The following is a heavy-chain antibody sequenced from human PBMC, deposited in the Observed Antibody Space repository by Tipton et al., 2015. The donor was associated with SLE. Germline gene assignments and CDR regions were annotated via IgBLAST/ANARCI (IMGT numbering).Heavy chain of an antibody. V-gene: IGHV4-39*07. CDR2: IYYSGST. J-gene: IGHJ4*02. D-gene: IGHD6-13*01. Sequence: TLSLTCIVSGGSISSSSYYWGWIRQPPGKGLEWIGSIYYSGSTYYNPSLKSRATISLDTSKNQFSLKLSSVTAADTAVYYCARESGSYYFDYWGQGTLVTVSS. CDR1: GGSISSSSYY. CDR3: ARESGSYYFDY.